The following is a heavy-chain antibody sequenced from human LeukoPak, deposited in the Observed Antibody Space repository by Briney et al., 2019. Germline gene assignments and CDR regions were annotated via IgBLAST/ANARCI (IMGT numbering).Heavy chain of an antibody. CDR1: GGSITNYY. J-gene: IGHJ5*02. CDR2: IYYSGGT. V-gene: IGHV4-59*08. Sequence: SETLSLTCTVSGGSITNYYWSWIRQPPGKGLEWIGYIYYSGGTNYNPSLKSRVTISLDTSNSQSSLKVSSVTAADTAVYYCARAGYYGPPIDPWGQGTLVTVSS. D-gene: IGHD3-10*01. CDR3: ARAGYYGPPIDP.